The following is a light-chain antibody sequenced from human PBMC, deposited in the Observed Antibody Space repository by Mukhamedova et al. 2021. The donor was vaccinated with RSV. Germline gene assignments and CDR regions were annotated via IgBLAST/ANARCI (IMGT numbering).Light chain of an antibody. CDR3: QKYGAFVGI. J-gene: IGKJ3*01. V-gene: IGKV1-27*01. CDR2: AAS. Sequence: GKVPKLLIYAASTLQSGVPPRFNGSGSGTDFTLTISSLQSEDVATYYCQKYGAFVGIFGPGTKVEIK.